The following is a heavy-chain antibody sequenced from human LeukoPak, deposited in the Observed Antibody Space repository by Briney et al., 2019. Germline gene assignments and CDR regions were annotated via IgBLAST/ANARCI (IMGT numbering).Heavy chain of an antibody. CDR1: GFTFTSYD. V-gene: IGHV3-23*01. Sequence: GGSLRLSCAASGFTFTSYDMSWVRQAPGKGLEWVAGISDSGGSTKYADSVKGRFTISRDNPKNTLYLQMNSLRAEDTAVYFCAKRGVVIRVILVGFHKEAYYFESWGQGALVTVSS. D-gene: IGHD3/OR15-3a*01. J-gene: IGHJ4*02. CDR2: ISDSGGST. CDR3: AKRGVVIRVILVGFHKEAYYFES.